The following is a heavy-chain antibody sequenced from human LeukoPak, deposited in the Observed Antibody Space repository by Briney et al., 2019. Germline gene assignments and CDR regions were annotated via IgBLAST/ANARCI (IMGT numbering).Heavy chain of an antibody. V-gene: IGHV1-69*13. D-gene: IGHD3-10*01. CDR1: GGTFSGYA. CDR2: IIPIFGTA. J-gene: IGHJ6*03. Sequence: SVKVSCKASGGTFSGYAISWVRQAPGQGLEWMGGIIPIFGTANYAQKFQGRVTITADESTSTAYMELSSLRSEDTAVYYCARAEYYGSGSYYYYYMDVWGKGTTVTVSS. CDR3: ARAEYYGSGSYYYYYMDV.